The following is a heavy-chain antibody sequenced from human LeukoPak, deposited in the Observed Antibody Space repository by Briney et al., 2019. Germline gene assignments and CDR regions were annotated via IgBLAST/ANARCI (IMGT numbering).Heavy chain of an antibody. D-gene: IGHD6-13*01. CDR1: GFTFSSNY. V-gene: IGHV3-66*04. Sequence: PGGSLRLSCAASGFTFSSNYRSWVRQAPGKGLEWVSVIYSGGSTYYADSVKGRFTISRDNSKNTLYLQMNSLRAEDTAVYYCARRGIAAGFDYWGQGTLVTVSS. J-gene: IGHJ4*02. CDR3: ARRGIAAGFDY. CDR2: IYSGGST.